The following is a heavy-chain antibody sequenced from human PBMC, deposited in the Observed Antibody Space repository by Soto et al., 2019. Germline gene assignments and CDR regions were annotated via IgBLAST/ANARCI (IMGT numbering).Heavy chain of an antibody. CDR3: ARANRPFRGDGAFDS. D-gene: IGHD3-10*01. V-gene: IGHV4-4*07. J-gene: IGHJ4*02. Sequence: QVQLQESGPGLVKPSETLSLNCTVSSGSMYGFYWSWFRQSAGKGLEWIGRIYTSGATSYHPSLKSPVSMSVSDSKTQFYLRLTSVTAADTAVYYCARANRPFRGDGAFDSWGQGTLVTVSS. CDR1: SGSMYGFY. CDR2: IYTSGAT.